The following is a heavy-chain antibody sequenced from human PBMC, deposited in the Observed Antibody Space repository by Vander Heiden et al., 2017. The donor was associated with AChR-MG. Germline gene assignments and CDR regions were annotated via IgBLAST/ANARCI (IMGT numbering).Heavy chain of an antibody. CDR3: SRGNYYYGMDV. Sequence: QVQLVESGGGVVQPGRSLRLSCAASGFTFSSYGIHWVRQAPGKGREWVAVIGYDGSNKYYADSVKGRFTISRDNSKNTRYLQMNSLRAEDTAVYYCSRGNYYYGMDVWGQGTTVTVSS. CDR2: IGYDGSNK. J-gene: IGHJ6*02. V-gene: IGHV3-33*01. CDR1: GFTFSSYG.